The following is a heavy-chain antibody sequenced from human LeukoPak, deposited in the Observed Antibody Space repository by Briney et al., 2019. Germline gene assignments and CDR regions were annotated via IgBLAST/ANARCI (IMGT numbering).Heavy chain of an antibody. Sequence: GGSLRLSCAASGLIVTSNYMTWVRQAPGKGLGWVSVMYSGGTTYYADSVKGRFTISRDKSKNTVYFQMNRLRVEDTAVYFCARTSYDFSGYPIDYWGQGTLVTVSS. J-gene: IGHJ4*02. CDR2: MYSGGTT. CDR3: ARTSYDFSGYPIDY. D-gene: IGHD3-22*01. V-gene: IGHV3-53*01. CDR1: GLIVTSNY.